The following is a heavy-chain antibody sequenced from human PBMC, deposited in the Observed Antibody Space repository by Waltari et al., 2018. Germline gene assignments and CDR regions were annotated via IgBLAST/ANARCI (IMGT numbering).Heavy chain of an antibody. CDR1: GFNLRNAW. CDR3: TDVSTRGEN. D-gene: IGHD2-21*01. V-gene: IGHV3-15*01. CDR2: IKSKTDGGTT. J-gene: IGHJ4*02. Sequence: EVQLVESGGGFVKPGESLRLSCGASGFNLRNAWMCWVRQAPGKGLEWVGRIKSKTDGGTTDYAAPVKGRFIISRDDSKNTLSLQMDSLKIDDTAVYYCTDVSTRGENWGQGTLVTVSS.